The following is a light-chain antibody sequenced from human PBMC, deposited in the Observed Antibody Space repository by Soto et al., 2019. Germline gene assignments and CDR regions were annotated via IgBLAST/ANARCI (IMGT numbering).Light chain of an antibody. Sequence: DVQMTQSPSDVPASEGDRFTSTCRSSQGINNWLAWYQQKKGKAPKXXIYAASSLQSGVPSRFSGSIYGTDFNLTISSLQTEDFATYDCQQGNTFPLTFGGGTKVDIK. CDR2: AAS. CDR3: QQGNTFPLT. CDR1: QGINNW. V-gene: IGKV1-12*01. J-gene: IGKJ4*01.